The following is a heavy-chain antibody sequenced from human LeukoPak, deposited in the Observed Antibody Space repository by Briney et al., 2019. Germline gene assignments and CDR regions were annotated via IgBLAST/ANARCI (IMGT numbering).Heavy chain of an antibody. J-gene: IGHJ4*02. D-gene: IGHD2-2*01. Sequence: GGSLRLSCAASGFTFSSYGMHWVRQAPGKGLEWVAVISYDGSNKYYADSVKGRFTISRDNSKNTLYLQMNSLRAEDTAVYYCAKDSLYCSSTSCPFDYWGQGTLVTVSS. CDR3: AKDSLYCSSTSCPFDY. CDR2: ISYDGSNK. V-gene: IGHV3-30*18. CDR1: GFTFSSYG.